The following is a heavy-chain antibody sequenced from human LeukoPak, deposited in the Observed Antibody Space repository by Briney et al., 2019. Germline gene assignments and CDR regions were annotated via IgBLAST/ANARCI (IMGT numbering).Heavy chain of an antibody. D-gene: IGHD1-26*01. J-gene: IGHJ6*03. CDR1: GFTFDDYG. CDR2: INWNGGST. V-gene: IGHV3-20*04. CDR3: ARMVGSSYYYYYMDV. Sequence: RPGGSLRLSCAASGFTFDDYGMSWVRHAPGKGLEWVSGINWNGGSTGYADSVKGRFTISRDNAKNSLYLQMNSLRAEDTALYYCARMVGSSYYYYYMDVWGKGTTVTVSS.